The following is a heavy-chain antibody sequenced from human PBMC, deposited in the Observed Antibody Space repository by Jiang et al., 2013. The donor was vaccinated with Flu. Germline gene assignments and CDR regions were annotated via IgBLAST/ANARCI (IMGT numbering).Heavy chain of an antibody. CDR1: GYTFTNYW. CDR2: IYPGDSDT. J-gene: IGHJ4*02. D-gene: IGHD5-18*01. CDR3: ARPAYSDGLVAYFDY. V-gene: IGHV5-51*01. Sequence: GAEVKKPGESLKISCKGSGYTFTNYWIAWVRQMPGKGLEWMGIIYPGDSDTRYSPSFQGQVTISADKSISTAYLQWSSLKASDTALYYCARPAYSDGLVAYFDYWGQGTLVTVSS.